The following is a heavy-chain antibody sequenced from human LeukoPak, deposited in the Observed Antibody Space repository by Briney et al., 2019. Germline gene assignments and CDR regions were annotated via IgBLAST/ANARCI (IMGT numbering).Heavy chain of an antibody. J-gene: IGHJ5*02. V-gene: IGHV4-31*03. Sequence: SETLSLTCTVSGDSISSGAYYWSWIRQHPGKGLEWIGYIYYSGSTYYNPSLKSRVTISVDTSKNQFSLKLSSVTAADTAVYYCARDRRAVTPWFDPWGQGTLVTVSS. CDR2: IYYSGST. CDR3: ARDRRAVTPWFDP. CDR1: GDSISSGAYY. D-gene: IGHD4-17*01.